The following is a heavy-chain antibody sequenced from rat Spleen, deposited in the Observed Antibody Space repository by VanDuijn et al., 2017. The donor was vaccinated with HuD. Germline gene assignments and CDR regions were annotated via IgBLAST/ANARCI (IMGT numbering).Heavy chain of an antibody. CDR3: ARHVAYVYYGSLFDY. D-gene: IGHD1-6*01. Sequence: EVQLVESGGGLVQPGRSMKLSCAASGFIFSSFPMAWVRQAPTKGLEWVATISSGGDSTDYRDSVKGRFTISRDNAKSTLYLQMDSLRSEDTATYYCARHVAYVYYGSLFDYWGQGVMVTVSS. CDR1: GFIFSSFP. CDR2: ISSGGDST. V-gene: IGHV5-46*01. J-gene: IGHJ2*01.